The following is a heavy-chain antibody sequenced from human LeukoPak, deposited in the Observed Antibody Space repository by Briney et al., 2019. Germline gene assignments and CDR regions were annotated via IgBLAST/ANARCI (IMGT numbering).Heavy chain of an antibody. J-gene: IGHJ4*02. CDR3: ASTAAGHSGGY. CDR2: IRYDGSSK. CDR1: GFTFSSYG. Sequence: PGGSLRLSCAASGFTFSSYGMHWVRQAPGKGLEWVAFIRYDGSSKYYADSVKGRFTISRDNSKNTLYLQMNSLRAEDTAVYYCASTAAGHSGGYWGQGTLVTVSS. V-gene: IGHV3-30*02. D-gene: IGHD6-13*01.